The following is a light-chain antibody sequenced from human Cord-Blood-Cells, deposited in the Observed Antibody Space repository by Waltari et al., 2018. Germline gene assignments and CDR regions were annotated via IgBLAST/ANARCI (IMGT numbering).Light chain of an antibody. J-gene: IGKJ3*01. CDR1: QSVLYSSNNKNY. CDR2: WAS. Sequence: DIVMTQSPDSLAVSLGERATINCKSRQSVLYSSNNKNYLAWYQQKPGQPPKLLIYWASTRESWVPDRFSGSGSGTDFTLTISSLQAEDLAVYYCQQYYSTPLTFGPGTKVDIK. CDR3: QQYYSTPLT. V-gene: IGKV4-1*01.